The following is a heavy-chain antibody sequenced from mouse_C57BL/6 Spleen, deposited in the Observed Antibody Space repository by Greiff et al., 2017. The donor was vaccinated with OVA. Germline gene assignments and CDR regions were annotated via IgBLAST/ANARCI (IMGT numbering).Heavy chain of an antibody. CDR1: GFTFSDYG. D-gene: IGHD2-1*01. Sequence: EVQLVESGGGLVKPGGSLKLSCAASGFTFSDYGMHWVRQAPEKGLEWVAYISSGSSTIYYADTVKGRFTISRDNAKNTLFLQMTSLRSEDTAMYYCARGNGNPGYWGQGTTLTVSS. V-gene: IGHV5-17*01. CDR3: ARGNGNPGY. CDR2: ISSGSSTI. J-gene: IGHJ2*01.